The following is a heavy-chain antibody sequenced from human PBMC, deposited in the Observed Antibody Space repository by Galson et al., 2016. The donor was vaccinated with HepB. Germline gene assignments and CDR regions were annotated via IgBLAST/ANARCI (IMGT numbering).Heavy chain of an antibody. CDR3: ARQFKSGWYGFGDS. J-gene: IGHJ4*02. D-gene: IGHD6-19*01. CDR2: IYPSDSDT. CDR1: GYTFTSYW. V-gene: IGHV5-51*01. Sequence: QSGAEVKNPGESLKISCKVSGYTFTSYWIGWVRQMPGKGLEWMGIIYPSDSDTKYSPSFQGQVTISVDKFISTAFLQWASLKASDTAIYYCARQFKSGWYGFGDSWGQGTLVTVSS.